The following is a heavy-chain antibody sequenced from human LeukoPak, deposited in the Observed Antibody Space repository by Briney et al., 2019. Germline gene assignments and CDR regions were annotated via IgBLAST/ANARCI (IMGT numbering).Heavy chain of an antibody. CDR3: ARAHLYCSGGSCGSDY. CDR2: ISSSSSYI. D-gene: IGHD2-15*01. V-gene: IGHV3-21*01. J-gene: IGHJ4*02. Sequence: AGTLRLTCAASGFTISSYSMNWVRPGPGQGLEWVSSISSSSSYIYYADSVKGRFTISRDNAKNSLYLQRNGLRAEDTAVYYGARAHLYCSGGSCGSDYGGQGTLVTVSS. CDR1: GFTISSYS.